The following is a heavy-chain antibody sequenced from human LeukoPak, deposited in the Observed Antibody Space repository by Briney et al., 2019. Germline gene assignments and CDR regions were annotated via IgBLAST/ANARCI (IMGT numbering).Heavy chain of an antibody. CDR1: GFTFDDYA. D-gene: IGHD3-22*01. Sequence: PGGSLRLSCAASGFTFDDYAMHWVRQAPGKGLEWVSGISWNSGSIGYADSVKGRFTISRDNAKNSLYLQMNSLRAEDMALYYCAKDKGGYFNYFDYWGQGTLVTVSS. V-gene: IGHV3-9*03. CDR3: AKDKGGYFNYFDY. CDR2: ISWNSGSI. J-gene: IGHJ4*02.